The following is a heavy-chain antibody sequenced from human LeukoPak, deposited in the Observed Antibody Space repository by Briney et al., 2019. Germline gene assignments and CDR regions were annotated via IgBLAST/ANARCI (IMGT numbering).Heavy chain of an antibody. D-gene: IGHD5-12*01. CDR1: GIDFKVYE. CDR3: ARERRGYGYGTLDP. J-gene: IGHJ5*02. Sequence: SGVSLRLFCVASGIDFKVYEMHWVRQSRGKGLEWVALISDNGLRTNHAESLKGRFIVSRDNSKNTMDLQMNDLRVEDTGVYFCARERRGYGYGTLDPWGQGTLVTVSS. V-gene: IGHV3-30*04. CDR2: ISDNGLRT.